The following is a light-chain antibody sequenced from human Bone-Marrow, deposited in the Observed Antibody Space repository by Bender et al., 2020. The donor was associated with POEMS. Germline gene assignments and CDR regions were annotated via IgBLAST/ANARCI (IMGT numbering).Light chain of an antibody. Sequence: QSVLTQPPSVSGAPGQRVTISCTGSSSNIGSNYVFWYHQLPGTAPKVLIYRNNQRPSRVPDRFSGSKSGTSASLAITGLQAEDEGDYYCQSYDNSLGGWVFGGGTKLTVL. CDR3: QSYDNSLGGWV. J-gene: IGLJ3*02. CDR1: SSNIGSNY. V-gene: IGLV1-40*01. CDR2: RNN.